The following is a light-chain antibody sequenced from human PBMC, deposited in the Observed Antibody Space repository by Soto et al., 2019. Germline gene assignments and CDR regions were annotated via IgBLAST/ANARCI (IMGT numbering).Light chain of an antibody. V-gene: IGLV2-23*01. CDR2: EGS. CDR3: CSYAGSSTSHVV. Sequence: QSALTQPASVSGSPGQSITISCTGTSSDVGSYNLVSWYQQHPGKAPKLMIYEGSKRPSGVSNRFSGSKSGNTASLTISGLQDEDEADYYCCSYAGSSTSHVVLGGGTKLTVL. CDR1: SSDVGSYNL. J-gene: IGLJ2*01.